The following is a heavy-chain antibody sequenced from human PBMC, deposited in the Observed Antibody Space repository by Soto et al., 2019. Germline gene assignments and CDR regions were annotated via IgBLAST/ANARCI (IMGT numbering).Heavy chain of an antibody. CDR3: ARHDGSGSFYYYYYMDV. Sequence: GESLKISCKGSGYSFTTNWIGWVRQMPGKGLEWMGIIYPGDSDTRYSPSFQGQVTISADKSISTAYLQWSSLKASDTAIYYCARHDGSGSFYYYYYMDVWGKGTTVTVSS. V-gene: IGHV5-51*01. J-gene: IGHJ6*03. CDR2: IYPGDSDT. D-gene: IGHD3-10*01. CDR1: GYSFTTNW.